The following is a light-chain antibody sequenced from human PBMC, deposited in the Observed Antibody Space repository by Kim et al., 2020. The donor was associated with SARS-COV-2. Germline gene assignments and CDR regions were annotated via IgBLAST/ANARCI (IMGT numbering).Light chain of an antibody. CDR1: QRISSY. CDR2: AAS. J-gene: IGKJ2*03. CDR3: QQSDRTPDS. Sequence: DIQMTQSSSSLSTSVGDRVTITCRASQRISSYLNWYRQKPGKAPELLIYAASSLQSGVPSRFSCSGSRTYFTLTISSLQPKGFSTYYCQQSDRTPDSWGQGTRRE. V-gene: IGKV1-39*01.